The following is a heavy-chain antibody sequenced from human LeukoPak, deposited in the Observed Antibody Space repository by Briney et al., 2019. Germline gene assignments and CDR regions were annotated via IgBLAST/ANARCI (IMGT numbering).Heavy chain of an antibody. Sequence: GGSLRLSCVTSGFTFSGYWMHWVRQGPEKGLELASRIDNDGLGIIYADSVKGRFTTSRDNVKNTLYLQMNSLRVEDTAVYYCAAGGGWDPSFGVVTHIDAWGKGTTVVVS. CDR3: AAGGGWDPSFGVVTHIDA. D-gene: IGHD3-3*01. CDR1: GFTFSGYW. J-gene: IGHJ6*03. CDR2: IDNDGLGI. V-gene: IGHV3-74*01.